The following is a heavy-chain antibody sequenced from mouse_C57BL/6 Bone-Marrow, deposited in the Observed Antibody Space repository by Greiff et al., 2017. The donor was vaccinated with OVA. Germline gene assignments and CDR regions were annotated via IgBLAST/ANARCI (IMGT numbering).Heavy chain of an antibody. D-gene: IGHD1-1*01. CDR3: ARVLLRFYFGY. CDR1: GYSITSGYY. J-gene: IGHJ2*01. V-gene: IGHV3-6*01. Sequence: EVQLVESGPGLVKPSQSLSLTCSVTGYSITSGYYWNWIRQFPGNKLEWMGYISYDGSNNYNPSLKNRISITRDTSKNQFFLKLNSVTTEDTATYYCARVLLRFYFGYWGQGTTLTVSS. CDR2: ISYDGSN.